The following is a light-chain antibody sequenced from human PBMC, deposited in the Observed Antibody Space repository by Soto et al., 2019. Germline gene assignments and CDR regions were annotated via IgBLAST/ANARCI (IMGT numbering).Light chain of an antibody. Sequence: QSALTQPASMSGSPGQSITISCTGTTSDVGDYSYVSWYQQHPGKAPKLIIYDVSNRPSGISDRFSASKSGNTASLTISGLQAEDEADYYCSSYTSTTTVGVVFGGGTQLTVL. CDR2: DVS. CDR1: TSDVGDYSY. J-gene: IGLJ2*01. CDR3: SSYTSTTTVGVV. V-gene: IGLV2-14*01.